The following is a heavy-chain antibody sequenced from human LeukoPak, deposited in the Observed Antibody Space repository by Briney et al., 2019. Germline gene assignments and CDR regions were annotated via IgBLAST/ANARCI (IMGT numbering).Heavy chain of an antibody. D-gene: IGHD2-15*01. J-gene: IGHJ6*03. CDR2: IYYSGST. CDR3: ARGDIAVFVYMDL. Sequence: PSETLSLTCTVSGGSISSSSYYWGWIRQPPGKGLEWIGSIYYSGSTYYNPSLKSRVTISVDTSKNQFSLKLSSVTAADTAVYYCARGDIAVFVYMDLWGKGTTVTVSS. CDR1: GGSISSSSYY. V-gene: IGHV4-39*07.